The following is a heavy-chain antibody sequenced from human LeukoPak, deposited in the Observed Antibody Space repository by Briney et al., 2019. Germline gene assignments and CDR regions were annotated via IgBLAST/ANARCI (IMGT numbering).Heavy chain of an antibody. CDR3: AKDRRSGDYGYCGGDCYST. V-gene: IGHV3-30*18. Sequence: GGSLRLSCAASGFTFSSYGMHWVRQAPGKGPEWVAFISYDGSNKYYADSVMGRFTISRDNSKNTLYLQMNSLRAEDTAVYYCAKDRRSGDYGYCGGDCYSTWGQGTLVTVSS. D-gene: IGHD2-21*02. J-gene: IGHJ4*02. CDR1: GFTFSSYG. CDR2: ISYDGSNK.